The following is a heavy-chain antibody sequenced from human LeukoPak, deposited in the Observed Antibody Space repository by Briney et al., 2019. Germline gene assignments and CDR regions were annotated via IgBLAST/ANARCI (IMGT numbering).Heavy chain of an antibody. D-gene: IGHD3-22*01. CDR3: ARGLYYYDSSGYYRDNYYYYGMDV. CDR2: IYYSGST. V-gene: IGHV4-31*03. Sequence: SETLSLTCTVSGGSISSGGYYWSWIRQHPGKGLEWIGYIYYSGSTYYNPSLKSRVTISVDTSKNQFSLKLSSVTAADTAVYYCARGLYYYDSSGYYRDNYYYYGMDVWGQGTTVTVSS. CDR1: GGSISSGGYY. J-gene: IGHJ6*02.